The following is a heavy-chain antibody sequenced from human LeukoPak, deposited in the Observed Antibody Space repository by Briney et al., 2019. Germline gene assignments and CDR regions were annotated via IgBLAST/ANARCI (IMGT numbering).Heavy chain of an antibody. Sequence: SSETLSLTCAVYGGSFSGSYWTWIRQTPEKGREWVGEMNPSGSTNYNTSLKSRATISVDTSKSQFSLELSSVTAADTAVYYCARGRQDVTMLVVVMTAVSYYLDVWGKGTTVTVS. J-gene: IGHJ6*03. V-gene: IGHV4-34*01. D-gene: IGHD3-22*01. CDR1: GGSFSGSY. CDR2: MNPSGST. CDR3: ARGRQDVTMLVVVMTAVSYYLDV.